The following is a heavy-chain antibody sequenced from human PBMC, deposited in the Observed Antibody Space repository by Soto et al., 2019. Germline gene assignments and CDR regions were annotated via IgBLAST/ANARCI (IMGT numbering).Heavy chain of an antibody. D-gene: IGHD2-2*01. CDR2: INPNSGGT. Sequence: ASVKVSCKASGYTFTSYAMHWVRQAPGQGLEWMGWINPNSGGTNYAQKFQGWVTMTRDTSISTAYMELSRLRSDDTAVYYCARDPSSIMGSSTSGPPPTYYMDVWGKGTTVTVSS. CDR3: ARDPSSIMGSSTSGPPPTYYMDV. V-gene: IGHV1-2*04. J-gene: IGHJ6*03. CDR1: GYTFTSYA.